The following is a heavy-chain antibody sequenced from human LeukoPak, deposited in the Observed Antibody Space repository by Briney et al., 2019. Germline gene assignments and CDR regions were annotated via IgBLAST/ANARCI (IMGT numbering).Heavy chain of an antibody. CDR1: GGSFNSDDYY. CDR2: IYYGGNT. V-gene: IGHV4-61*08. J-gene: IGHJ4*02. Sequence: SETLSLTCGVSGGSFNSDDYYWSWIRQPPGRGLEWIGYIYYGGNTNYNPSLRSRVTISMDTSKNQFSLKVNSVTAADTAVYFCASGPRNYYYSGSYHYWGQGTLVTVSS. CDR3: ASGPRNYYYSGSYHY. D-gene: IGHD3-10*01.